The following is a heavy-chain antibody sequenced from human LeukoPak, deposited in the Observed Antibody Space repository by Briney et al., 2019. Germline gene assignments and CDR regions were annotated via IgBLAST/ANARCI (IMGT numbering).Heavy chain of an antibody. D-gene: IGHD4-17*01. V-gene: IGHV4-59*01. CDR1: GGSISSYY. J-gene: IGHJ4*02. CDR3: ARDPLPGPGDYFDY. Sequence: SETLSLTCTVSGGSISSYYWSWIRQPPGKGLEWIGYIYYSGSTNYNPSLKSRVTISVDTSKNQFSLKLSSVTAADTAVYYCARDPLPGPGDYFDYWGQGSLVTVSS. CDR2: IYYSGST.